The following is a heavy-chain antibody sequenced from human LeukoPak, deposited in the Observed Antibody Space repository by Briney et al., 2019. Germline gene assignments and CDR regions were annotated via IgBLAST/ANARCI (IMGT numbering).Heavy chain of an antibody. CDR1: GFTFSSYA. V-gene: IGHV3-30-3*01. D-gene: IGHD4-23*01. Sequence: GRSLRLSCAASGFTFSSYAMHWVRQAPSKGLEWVAVISYDGSNKYYADSVKGRFTISRDNSKNTLYLQMNSLRAEDTAVYYCARVGPTPGAYGGNSEYYGMDVWGQGTTVTVSS. CDR3: ARVGPTPGAYGGNSEYYGMDV. CDR2: ISYDGSNK. J-gene: IGHJ6*02.